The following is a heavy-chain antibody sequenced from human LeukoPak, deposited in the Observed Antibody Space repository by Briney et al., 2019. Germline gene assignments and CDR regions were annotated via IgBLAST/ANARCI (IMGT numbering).Heavy chain of an antibody. D-gene: IGHD3-16*02. CDR3: ASSLWGELSLGDY. CDR2: INPSGGST. J-gene: IGHJ4*02. Sequence: ASVNVSCAASGYTFTSYYMHWVRQAPGQGLEWMGIINPSGGSTSYAQKFQGRVTMTRDTSTSTVYMELSSLRSEDTAVYYCASSLWGELSLGDYWGQGTLVTVSS. CDR1: GYTFTSYY. V-gene: IGHV1-46*01.